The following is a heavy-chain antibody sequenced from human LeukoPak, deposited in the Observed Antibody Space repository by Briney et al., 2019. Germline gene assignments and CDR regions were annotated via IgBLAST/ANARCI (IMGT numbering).Heavy chain of an antibody. J-gene: IGHJ4*02. CDR2: ISYDGSNK. D-gene: IGHD3-3*01. V-gene: IGHV3-30*18. CDR3: AKEADGDFWSGYPLDY. Sequence: GGSLRLSCAASGFTFSSYGMHWVRQAPGKGLEWVAVISYDGSNKYYADSVKGRFTISRDNSKNTLYLQMNSLGAEDTAVYYCAKEADGDFWSGYPLDYWGQGTLVTVSS. CDR1: GFTFSSYG.